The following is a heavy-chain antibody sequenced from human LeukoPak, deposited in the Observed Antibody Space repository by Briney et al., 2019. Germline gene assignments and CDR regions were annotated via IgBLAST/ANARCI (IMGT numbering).Heavy chain of an antibody. CDR1: GFTFSSYG. D-gene: IGHD4-17*01. CDR2: ISYDGSNK. J-gene: IGHJ3*02. V-gene: IGHV3-30*18. CDR3: AKLPLTTVTTQGAFDI. Sequence: GGSLRLSCAASGFTFSSYGMHWVRQAPGKGLEWVAVISYDGSNKYYADSVRGRFTISRDNSKNTLYLQMNSLRAEDTAVYYCAKLPLTTVTTQGAFDIWGQGTMVTVSS.